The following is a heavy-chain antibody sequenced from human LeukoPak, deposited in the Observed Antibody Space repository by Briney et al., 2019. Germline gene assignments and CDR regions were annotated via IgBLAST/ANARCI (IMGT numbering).Heavy chain of an antibody. J-gene: IGHJ4*02. CDR3: DY. CDR2: ISSSDSK. CDR1: GFPFSRYS. V-gene: IGHV3-21*06. D-gene: IGHD5-18*01. Sequence: GGSLRLSCAASGFPFSRYSMNWVRRAPGKGLEWVSSISSSDSKYYVDSVKGRFTISRDNAKNSLYLQIYCAREGYSYGHAVDYWGQGTLVTVSS.